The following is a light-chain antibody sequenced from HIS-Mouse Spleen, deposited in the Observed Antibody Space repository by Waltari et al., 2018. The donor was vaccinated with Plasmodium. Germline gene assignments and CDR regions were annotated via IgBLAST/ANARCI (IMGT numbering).Light chain of an antibody. V-gene: IGLV1-51*01. CDR1: TSNIANTY. J-gene: IGLJ2*01. CDR3: GTWDSSLSAGVV. CDR2: DNN. Sequence: QSVLTQPPSVSAAPGQKVNLSCSGSTSNIANTYLSWSQQLPRTAPKRLIYDNNKRPSGIPDRFSGSKSGTSATLGITGLQTGDEADYYCGTWDSSLSAGVVFGGGTKLTVL.